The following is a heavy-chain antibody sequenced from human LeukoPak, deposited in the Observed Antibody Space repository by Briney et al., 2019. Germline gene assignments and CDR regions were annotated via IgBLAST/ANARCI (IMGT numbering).Heavy chain of an antibody. CDR2: INPNSGGT. V-gene: IGHV1-2*02. Sequence: ASVKVSCKASGYTFTGYYLHWVRQAPGQGREWMGWINPNSGGTNYAQKFQGRVTMTRDTSISTAYMELSRLRSDDTAVFYCARDSYGAYYFDYWGQGTLVSVSS. D-gene: IGHD4-17*01. CDR3: ARDSYGAYYFDY. CDR1: GYTFTGYY. J-gene: IGHJ4*02.